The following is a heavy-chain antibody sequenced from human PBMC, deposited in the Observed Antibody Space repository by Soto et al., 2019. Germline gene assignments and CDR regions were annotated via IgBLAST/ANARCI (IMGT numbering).Heavy chain of an antibody. Sequence: SETLSLTCTVSGGSISSYYWSWIRQPPGKGLEWIGYIYYSGITNYNPSLKSRVTISVDTPKNQFSLKLSSVTAADTAVYYCGRTYYGPLWWFDPWGQGTLVTVSS. CDR2: IYYSGIT. J-gene: IGHJ5*02. CDR3: GRTYYGPLWWFDP. V-gene: IGHV4-59*01. CDR1: GGSISSYY. D-gene: IGHD3-3*01.